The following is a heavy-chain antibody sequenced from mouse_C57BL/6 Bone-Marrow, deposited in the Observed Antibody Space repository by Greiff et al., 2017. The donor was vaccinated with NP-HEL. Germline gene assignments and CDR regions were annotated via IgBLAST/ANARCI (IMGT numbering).Heavy chain of an antibody. CDR1: GYAFSSSW. D-gene: IGHD1-1*01. J-gene: IGHJ1*03. Sequence: QVQLKESGPELVKPGASVKISCKASGYAFSSSWMNWVKQRPGKGLEWIGRIYPGDGDTNYNGKFKGKATLTADKSSSTAYMQLSSLTSEDSAVYFCTPNDYGSSRYFDVWGTGTTVTVSS. V-gene: IGHV1-82*01. CDR2: IYPGDGDT. CDR3: TPNDYGSSRYFDV.